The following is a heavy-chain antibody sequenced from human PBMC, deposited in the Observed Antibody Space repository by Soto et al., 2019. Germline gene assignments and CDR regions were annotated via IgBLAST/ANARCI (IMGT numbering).Heavy chain of an antibody. CDR2: MNPNSGNT. CDR3: ARGRKDDYIWGSYRSLGY. J-gene: IGHJ4*02. D-gene: IGHD3-16*02. V-gene: IGHV1-8*02. CDR1: GYTFTSYG. Sequence: GASVKVSCKASGYTFTSYGINWVRQATGQGLEWMGWMNPNSGNTGYAQKFQGRVTMTRNTSISTAYMELSSLRSEDTAVYYCARGRKDDYIWGSYRSLGYWGQGTLVTVSS.